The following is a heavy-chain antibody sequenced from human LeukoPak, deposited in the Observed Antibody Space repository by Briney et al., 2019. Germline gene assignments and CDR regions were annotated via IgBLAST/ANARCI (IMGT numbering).Heavy chain of an antibody. J-gene: IGHJ4*02. CDR2: ISSSGSTI. Sequence: GSLSLSCAASGFPLSDYYMSWIRQAPGKGLEWVSYISSSGSTIYYADSVKGRFTISRDNAKNSLYLQMNSLRAEDTAVYYCARDPVADLGCYFDYWGQGTLVTVSS. CDR3: ARDPVADLGCYFDY. V-gene: IGHV3-11*04. CDR1: GFPLSDYY. D-gene: IGHD3-16*01.